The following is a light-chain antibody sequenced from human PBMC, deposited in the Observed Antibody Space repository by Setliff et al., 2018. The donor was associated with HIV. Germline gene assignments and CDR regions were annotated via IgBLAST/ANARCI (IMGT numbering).Light chain of an antibody. CDR2: EVI. CDR3: SSYKTGNTLV. CDR1: SSDVGGYNY. Sequence: QSVLTQPASVSGSPGQSITISCTGTSSDVGGYNYVSWYQQHPGKAPKLMIFEVINRPSGVSDRFSGSKSGNTASLTISGLQAEDEADYYCSSYKTGNTLVFGGGTKVTVL. V-gene: IGLV2-14*01. J-gene: IGLJ3*02.